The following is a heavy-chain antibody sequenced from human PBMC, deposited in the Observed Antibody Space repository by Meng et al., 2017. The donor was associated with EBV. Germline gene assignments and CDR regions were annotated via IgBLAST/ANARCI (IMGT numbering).Heavy chain of an antibody. V-gene: IGHV4-39*01. CDR3: ARVSFYDYWSGYSFNWFDP. J-gene: IGHJ5*02. Sequence: QLQLYQSGPGLVKPSXXLSLTXXVAGDSISSRSYYWGWIRQSPGKGLEWIGNVYYSGNSYYNPSLKSRVTISVDTSKNQFYLKLISVTAADTAVYFCARVSFYDYWSGYSFNWFDPWGQGTLCIVSS. CDR1: GDSISSRSYY. D-gene: IGHD3-3*01. CDR2: VYYSGNS.